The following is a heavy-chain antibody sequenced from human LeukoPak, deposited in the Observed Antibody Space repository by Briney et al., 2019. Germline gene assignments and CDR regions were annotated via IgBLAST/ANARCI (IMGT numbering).Heavy chain of an antibody. D-gene: IGHD2-15*01. CDR2: INPNSGGT. Sequence: ASVKVSCKASGYTFTGYYMHWVRQAPGQGLEWMVRINPNSGGTNYAQKFQGRVTMTRDTSISTAYMELSRLRSDDTAVYYCARECSGGSCYGGDYWGQGTLVTVSS. CDR1: GYTFTGYY. J-gene: IGHJ4*02. CDR3: ARECSGGSCYGGDY. V-gene: IGHV1-2*06.